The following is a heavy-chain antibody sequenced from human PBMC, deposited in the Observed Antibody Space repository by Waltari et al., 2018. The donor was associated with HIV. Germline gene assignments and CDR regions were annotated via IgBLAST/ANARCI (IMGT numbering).Heavy chain of an antibody. D-gene: IGHD5-18*01. CDR3: ARAEGYTHKGGLFDV. CDR1: GGTLNSYT. CDR2: IISMFETT. V-gene: IGHV1-69*01. J-gene: IGHJ3*01. Sequence: QVQLIQSGAEVKEPGSSVRISCKAAGGTLNSYTVKWVRQTPGHGLEWMGGIISMFETTKYAQKFQGRVTIMADESTNTAYMELIRLTSDDTGVYYCARAEGYTHKGGLFDVWGQGTVVTVSS.